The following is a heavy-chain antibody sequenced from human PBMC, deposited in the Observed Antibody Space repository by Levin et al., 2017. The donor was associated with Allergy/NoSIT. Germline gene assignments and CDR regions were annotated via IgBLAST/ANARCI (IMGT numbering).Heavy chain of an antibody. J-gene: IGHJ4*02. CDR3: ARARRGSGGFNYFDY. CDR1: GGSISSGSYY. Sequence: SETLSLTCTVSGGSISSGSYYWSWIRQPAGKGLEWIGRIYTSGSTNYNPSLKSRVTISVDTSKNQFSLKLSSVTAADTAVYYCARARRGSGGFNYFDYWGQGTLVTVSS. CDR2: IYTSGST. D-gene: IGHD3-16*01. V-gene: IGHV4-61*02.